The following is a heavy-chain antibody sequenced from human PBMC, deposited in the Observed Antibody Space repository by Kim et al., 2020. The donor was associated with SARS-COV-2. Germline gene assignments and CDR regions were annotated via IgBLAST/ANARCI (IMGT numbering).Heavy chain of an antibody. CDR3: AKDGDSYCSSTSCEYYY. D-gene: IGHD2-2*01. J-gene: IGHJ6*01. CDR1: GFTFSSAA. Sequence: GGSLRLSCAASGFTFSSAAMSWVRQVPGKGLEWVSAISVSGGSTYHAYSMKGRPTITRDNSKYTLYLQMNSVRAEATVLYYCAKDGDSYCSSTSCEYYY. CDR2: ISVSGGST. V-gene: IGHV3-23*01.